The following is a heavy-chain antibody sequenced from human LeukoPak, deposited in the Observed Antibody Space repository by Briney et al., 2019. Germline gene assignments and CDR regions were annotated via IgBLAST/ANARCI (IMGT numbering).Heavy chain of an antibody. CDR3: ASRSMYYDILTGYSGFDY. CDR1: GYTFTSYD. Sequence: ASVKVSCKASGYTFTSYDINWVRQATGQGLEWMGWMNPNSGNTGYAQKFQGRVTMTRNTSISTAYMELSSLRSDDTAGYYCASRSMYYDILTGYSGFDYWGQGTLVTVSS. V-gene: IGHV1-8*01. J-gene: IGHJ4*02. D-gene: IGHD3-9*01. CDR2: MNPNSGNT.